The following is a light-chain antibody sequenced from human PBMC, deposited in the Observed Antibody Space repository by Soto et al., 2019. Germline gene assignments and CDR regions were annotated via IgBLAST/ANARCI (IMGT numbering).Light chain of an antibody. V-gene: IGKV3-20*01. J-gene: IGKJ1*01. Sequence: EIVLTQSPGTLSLSPGERATLSCRASQSVSSSYLAWYQQKPGQAPRLLISGASSRATGIPDRCSGSGSGTDFTITISRLEPEDFAVYYCQQYGSSPRTFGQGTKVEIK. CDR2: GAS. CDR1: QSVSSSY. CDR3: QQYGSSPRT.